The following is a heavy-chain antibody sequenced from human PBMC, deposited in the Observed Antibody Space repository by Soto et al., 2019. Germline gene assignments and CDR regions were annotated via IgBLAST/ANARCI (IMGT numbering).Heavy chain of an antibody. D-gene: IGHD6-19*01. CDR3: ARAPQQWLVSPSSWADD. J-gene: IGHJ6*02. CDR2: ISYDGSNK. CDR1: GFTFSSYA. Sequence: GGSLRLSCAASGFTFSSYAMHWVRQAPGKGLEWVAVISYDGSNKYYAHSVKGSFTISRENSKNTLCLKTNTLRAEDTAAYYGARAPQQWLVSPSSWADDWGQGTTVTVSS. V-gene: IGHV3-30-3*01.